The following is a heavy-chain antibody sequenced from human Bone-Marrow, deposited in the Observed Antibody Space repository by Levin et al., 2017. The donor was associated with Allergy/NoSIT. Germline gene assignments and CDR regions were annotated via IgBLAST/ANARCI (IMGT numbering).Heavy chain of an antibody. V-gene: IGHV3-23*01. Sequence: PGESLKISCAASGFTFSSYAMSWVRQAPGKGLEWVSAISGSGGSTYYADSVKGRFTISRDNSKNTLYLQMNSLRAEDTAVYYCAKSWVGSGWYDYWGQGTLVTVSS. CDR1: GFTFSSYA. J-gene: IGHJ4*02. CDR3: AKSWVGSGWYDY. D-gene: IGHD6-19*01. CDR2: ISGSGGST.